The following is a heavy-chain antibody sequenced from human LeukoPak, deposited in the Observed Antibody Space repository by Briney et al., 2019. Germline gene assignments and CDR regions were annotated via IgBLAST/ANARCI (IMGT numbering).Heavy chain of an antibody. CDR2: IYYSGST. Sequence: SETLSLTCTVSGGSISSYYWSWIRQPPGKGLEWIGYIYYSGSTNYNPSLKSRVTISVDTSKNQFSLKLSSVTAADTAVYYCARYYESTSSYFDYWGQGTLVTVSS. V-gene: IGHV4-59*01. D-gene: IGHD2-2*01. CDR3: ARYYESTSSYFDY. J-gene: IGHJ4*02. CDR1: GGSISSYY.